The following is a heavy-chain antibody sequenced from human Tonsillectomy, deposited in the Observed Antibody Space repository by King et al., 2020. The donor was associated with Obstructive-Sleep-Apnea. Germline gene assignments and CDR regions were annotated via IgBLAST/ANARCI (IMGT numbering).Heavy chain of an antibody. D-gene: IGHD3-22*01. CDR2: ISFDGSTR. CDR1: GFTFSNHA. J-gene: IGHJ4*02. Sequence: VQLVESGGGVVQPGRSLRLSCAASGFTFSNHAMHWVRQAPGKGLEWAAVISFDGSTRYYADSVKGRFTISRDNSKNTLYLQMNSLRPEDTAVYYCARDGSADMKLVVMGAYFFDYWGQGTLVTVSS. CDR3: ARDGSADMKLVVMGAYFFDY. V-gene: IGHV3-30-3*01.